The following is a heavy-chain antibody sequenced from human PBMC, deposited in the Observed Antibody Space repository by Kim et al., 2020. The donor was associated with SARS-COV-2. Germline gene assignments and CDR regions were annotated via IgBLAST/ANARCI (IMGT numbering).Heavy chain of an antibody. CDR3: AKRGGRTGTTMNGMDV. J-gene: IGHJ6*02. CDR2: ISFDGRNK. CDR1: GFSFSSYG. D-gene: IGHD1-1*01. Sequence: GGSLRLSCAASGFSFSSYGIYWVRQAPGKGLEWVADISFDGRNKYYVDSVKGRFTISRDNSKNTLYLQMNSLRAEDTAVYYCAKRGGRTGTTMNGMDVWGQGTTVNVSS. V-gene: IGHV3-30*18.